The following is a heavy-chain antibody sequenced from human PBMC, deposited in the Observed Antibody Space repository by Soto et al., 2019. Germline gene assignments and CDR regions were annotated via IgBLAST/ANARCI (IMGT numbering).Heavy chain of an antibody. V-gene: IGHV1-18*04. CDR3: ARSQYYDFWSGSPGRLEIFDY. D-gene: IGHD3-3*01. CDR2: ISAYNGNT. Sequence: ASVKVSCKASGYTFTSYGISWVRQAPGRGLEWMGWISAYNGNTNYAQKLQGRVTMTTDTSTSTAYMELRSLRSDDTAVYYCARSQYYDFWSGSPGRLEIFDYWGQGTLVTVSS. J-gene: IGHJ4*02. CDR1: GYTFTSYG.